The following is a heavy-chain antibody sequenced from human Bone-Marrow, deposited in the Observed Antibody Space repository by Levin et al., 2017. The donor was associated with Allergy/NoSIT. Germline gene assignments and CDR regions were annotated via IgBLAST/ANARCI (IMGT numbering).Heavy chain of an antibody. CDR3: ARGSYFGGLSFDC. CDR2: IYHSGST. V-gene: IGHV4-61*01. CDR1: GGSVRSGSYY. D-gene: IGHD4-23*01. Sequence: SQTLSLTCTVSGGSVRSGSYYWSWIRQPPGQGLEWIAYIYHSGSTKYNPSLKSRVTISLDTSRNQFSLRLTSLTAADTAVYYCARGSYFGGLSFDCWGKGTLFTVSS. J-gene: IGHJ4*02.